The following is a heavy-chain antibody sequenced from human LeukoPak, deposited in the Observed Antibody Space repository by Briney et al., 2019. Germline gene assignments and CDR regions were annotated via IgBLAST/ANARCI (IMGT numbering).Heavy chain of an antibody. Sequence: PGGSLRLSCAASGFTFSNSAMSWVRKGPGKGLEWVSTLSGSGITTYYADSVKGRFTTSRDNSKNTLYLQMNSLRAEDTAVYYCAKGIYSSGWSYFDYWGHGTLVTVSS. CDR2: LSGSGITT. CDR3: AKGIYSSGWSYFDY. J-gene: IGHJ4*01. CDR1: GFTFSNSA. D-gene: IGHD6-19*01. V-gene: IGHV3-23*01.